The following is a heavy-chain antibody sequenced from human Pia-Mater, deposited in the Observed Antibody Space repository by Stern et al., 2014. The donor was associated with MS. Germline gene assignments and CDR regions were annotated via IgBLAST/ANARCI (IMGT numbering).Heavy chain of an antibody. V-gene: IGHV7-4-1*02. Sequence: QVQLVQSGSELKKPGASVKVSCKASGYNFRNYAMNWVRQAPGQGLEWMGWITTNTGKPLYAQGFTGRFVFSLDTSVSTAYLQISSLKTEDTAVYYCASRGAGEFGVSPTGSWGQGTLVTVSS. J-gene: IGHJ5*02. CDR3: ASRGAGEFGVSPTGS. CDR1: GYNFRNYA. D-gene: IGHD2-8*01. CDR2: ITTNTGKP.